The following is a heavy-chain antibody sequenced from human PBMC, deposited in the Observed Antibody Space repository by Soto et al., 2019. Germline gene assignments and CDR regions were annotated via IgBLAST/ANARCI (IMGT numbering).Heavy chain of an antibody. D-gene: IGHD3-9*01. V-gene: IGHV1-18*01. CDR2: INTHNGKT. CDR1: GYTLSSYG. J-gene: IGHJ4*02. CDR3: ARGGPGYLDFDY. Sequence: QVQLVQSGAEVKKPGASVKVSCKASGYTLSSYGITWVRQAPGEGLEWMGWINTHNGKTDYAQKFQGRVTMTTDTSTSTAYMELRSLRSDDTAVYYCARGGPGYLDFDYWGQGTLVTVSS.